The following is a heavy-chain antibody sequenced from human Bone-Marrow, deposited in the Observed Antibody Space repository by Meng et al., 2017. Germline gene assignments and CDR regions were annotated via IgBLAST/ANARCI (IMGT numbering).Heavy chain of an antibody. D-gene: IGHD3-3*01. Sequence: VQLQWWGAGLLKPSGTLSLSCRGFGRSFSGYYWSWIRQPPGKGLEWIGEINNSGSTNYNPSLKSRVTIPVDTSKNQFSLKLSSVTAADTAVYYCARERNTYRFSVGRGKWFDPWGQGTLVTVSS. CDR1: GRSFSGYY. V-gene: IGHV4-34*01. J-gene: IGHJ5*02. CDR2: INNSGST. CDR3: ARERNTYRFSVGRGKWFDP.